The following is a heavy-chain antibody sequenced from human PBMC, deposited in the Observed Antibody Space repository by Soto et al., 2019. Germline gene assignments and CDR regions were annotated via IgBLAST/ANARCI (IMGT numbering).Heavy chain of an antibody. V-gene: IGHV4-59*08. CDR2: IYYSGST. CDR3: ARLHGDRFYYYCMDV. D-gene: IGHD4-17*01. Sequence: QVQLQESGPGLVKPSETLSLTCTVSGGSISSYYWSWIRQPPGKGLEWIGYIYYSGSTNYNTSLKSRVTISVDTSKNQFSLKLSSVTAADTAVYYCARLHGDRFYYYCMDVWGQGTTVTVSS. J-gene: IGHJ6*02. CDR1: GGSISSYY.